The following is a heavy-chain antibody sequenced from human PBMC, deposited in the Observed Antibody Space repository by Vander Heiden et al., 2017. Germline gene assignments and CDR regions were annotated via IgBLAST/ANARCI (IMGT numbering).Heavy chain of an antibody. CDR3: AKAGQGDSLGY. CDR2: ISYDGSNK. Sequence: QVQLVESGGGVVQPGRSLRLSCAASGFTFSSYGMHWVRQAPGKGLEWVAVISYDGSNKYYADSVKGRFTISRDNSKNTLYLQMNSLRAEDTAVYYCAKAGQGDSLGYWCQGPLVTLSS. D-gene: IGHD2-21*02. J-gene: IGHJ4*02. V-gene: IGHV3-30*18. CDR1: GFTFSSYG.